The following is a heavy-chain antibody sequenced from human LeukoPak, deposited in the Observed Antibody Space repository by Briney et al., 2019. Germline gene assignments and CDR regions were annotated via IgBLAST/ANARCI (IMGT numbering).Heavy chain of an antibody. V-gene: IGHV3-7*01. J-gene: IGHJ1*01. CDR1: GFAFSDYY. CDR2: IKYDGSET. CDR3: ATYSTSNARDFQH. Sequence: GGSLRLSCAASGFAFSDYYMSWIRQAPGKGLEWVANIKYDGSETYYVDSVKGRFTISRDNGKNSLYVQMNSLSVEDTAVYYCATYSTSNARDFQHWGQGTLVIVSS. D-gene: IGHD2/OR15-2a*01.